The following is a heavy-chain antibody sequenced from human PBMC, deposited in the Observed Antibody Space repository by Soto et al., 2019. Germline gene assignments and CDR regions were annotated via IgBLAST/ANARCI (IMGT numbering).Heavy chain of an antibody. Sequence: ASVKVSCKASGYTFTSYDIYWVRQATGQGLEWMGWMNPNTCNSAYAQKCQGRVTVTGDTSINTVHMELSSLRSEETAVYYCARRAETNGWNGFGADKYYFYFWGQGTLVTVSS. CDR3: ARRAETNGWNGFGADKYYFYF. CDR2: MNPNTCNS. D-gene: IGHD1-1*01. V-gene: IGHV1-8*01. CDR1: GYTFTSYD. J-gene: IGHJ4*02.